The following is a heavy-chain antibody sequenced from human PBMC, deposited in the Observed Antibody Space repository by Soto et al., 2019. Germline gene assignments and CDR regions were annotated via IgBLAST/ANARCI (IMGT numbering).Heavy chain of an antibody. V-gene: IGHV1-69*13. CDR2: IIPIFGTA. CDR1: GGTFSSYA. CDR3: ARSSSYGDYVPVWDY. Sequence: SVKVSCKASGGTFSSYAISWVRQAPGQGLEWMGGIIPIFGTANYAQKFQGRVTITADESTSTAYMELSSLRSEDTAVYYCARSSSYGDYVPVWDYWGQGTLVTVSS. J-gene: IGHJ4*02. D-gene: IGHD4-17*01.